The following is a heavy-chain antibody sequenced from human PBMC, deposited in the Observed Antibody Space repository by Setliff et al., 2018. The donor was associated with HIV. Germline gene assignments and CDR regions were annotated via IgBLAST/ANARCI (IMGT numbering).Heavy chain of an antibody. Sequence: LSLTCTVSDSGTYYWSWIRQPAGKGLEWIGRVSSRGDTNYNPSLKSRVTISVDTSKNHFSLKLRSVTAADTAVYYCAQLGMVDDFDYWGQGTLVTVSS. CDR3: AQLGMVDDFDY. D-gene: IGHD1-1*01. J-gene: IGHJ4*02. CDR2: VSSRGDT. CDR1: DSGTYY. V-gene: IGHV4-4*07.